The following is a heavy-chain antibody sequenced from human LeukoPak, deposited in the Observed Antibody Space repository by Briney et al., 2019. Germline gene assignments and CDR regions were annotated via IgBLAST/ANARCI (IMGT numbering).Heavy chain of an antibody. CDR3: AKEGRYGEYFDY. J-gene: IGHJ4*02. D-gene: IGHD1-1*01. Sequence: GGSLRLSCVASGFTFSSNGMHWVRQAPGKGLEWVTFIQYDGSKKYYADSVKGRFTISRDNSKNTLYLEMNSLRAEDTAVYFCAKEGRYGEYFDYWGQGTLVTVSS. V-gene: IGHV3-30*02. CDR1: GFTFSSNG. CDR2: IQYDGSKK.